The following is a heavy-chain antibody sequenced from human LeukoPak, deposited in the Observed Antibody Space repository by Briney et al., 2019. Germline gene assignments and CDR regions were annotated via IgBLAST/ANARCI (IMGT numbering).Heavy chain of an antibody. V-gene: IGHV4-34*10. J-gene: IGHJ4*02. CDR3: ARFSPRAMGNYLDF. Sequence: GSLRLSCAASGFLFSDYYMTWIRQAPGKGLEWIGYIYPRGSTYYNPSLKSRVILSLDKSANQFSLNLSSVTAADTAVYYCARFSPRAMGNYLDFWGQGTLVTVSS. CDR1: GFLFSDYY. D-gene: IGHD7-27*01. CDR2: IYPRGST.